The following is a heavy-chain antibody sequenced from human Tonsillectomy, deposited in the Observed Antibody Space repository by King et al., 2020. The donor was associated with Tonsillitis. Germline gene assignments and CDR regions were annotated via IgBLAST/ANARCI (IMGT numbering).Heavy chain of an antibody. J-gene: IGHJ4*02. D-gene: IGHD3-10*01. V-gene: IGHV3-30-3*01. CDR2: TSLDGNNK. CDR1: GFIFSDHF. CDR3: ATLNTMIRGVVVNF. Sequence: VQLVESGGGVVRPGRSLRLSCAASGFIFSDHFIHWVRQAPGKGLEWLAVTSLDGNNKYYADSTKGRFTISRDNSQNTLYLQMNSLRVEDTAVYYCATLNTMIRGVVVNFWGQGTLVTVSS.